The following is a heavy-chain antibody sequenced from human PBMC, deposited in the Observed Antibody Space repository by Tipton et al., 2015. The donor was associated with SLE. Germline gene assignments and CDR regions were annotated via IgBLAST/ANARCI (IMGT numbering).Heavy chain of an antibody. J-gene: IGHJ4*02. V-gene: IGHV3-7*01. Sequence: SLRLSCAASGFTFSNYWMTWVRQAPGKGLEWVANIKEDGSEKSYVDSVKGRFTISRDNAKNSLYLQMDNLRPEDTAVYYCAREGLSGYEQGLDYWGQGTLVTVSS. CDR3: AREGLSGYEQGLDY. CDR2: IKEDGSEK. D-gene: IGHD5-12*01. CDR1: GFTFSNYW.